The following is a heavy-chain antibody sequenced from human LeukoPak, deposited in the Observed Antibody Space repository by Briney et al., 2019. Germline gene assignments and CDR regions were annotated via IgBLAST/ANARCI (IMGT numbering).Heavy chain of an antibody. CDR1: GFTFSRYW. D-gene: IGHD3/OR15-3a*01. Sequence: GGSLRLSCAASGFTFSRYWMNWVRQAPGKGLEWLANIKQDGSEKYYVDSVKGRFTISRDNAQNLVYLQLNSLRADDTAVYYCAGGAGWTSVWGQGTLVIASS. CDR2: IKQDGSEK. CDR3: AGGAGWTSV. V-gene: IGHV3-7*01. J-gene: IGHJ3*01.